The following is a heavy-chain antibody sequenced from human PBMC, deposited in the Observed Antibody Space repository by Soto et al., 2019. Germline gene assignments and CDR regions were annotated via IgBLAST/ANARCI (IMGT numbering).Heavy chain of an antibody. J-gene: IGHJ1*01. V-gene: IGHV3-74*01. CDR3: ARLPNKSPQK. Sequence: EVHLVESGGGLVQPGGSLRLSCVASGFTFSSYWMHWVRQAPGKGLVWVSSISNDGSSTSYADPVKGRFTIFRDNAKNTLYLQMNSLRAEDTAVYYCARLPNKSPQKWGQGTLVIVSP. CDR1: GFTFSSYW. CDR2: ISNDGSST.